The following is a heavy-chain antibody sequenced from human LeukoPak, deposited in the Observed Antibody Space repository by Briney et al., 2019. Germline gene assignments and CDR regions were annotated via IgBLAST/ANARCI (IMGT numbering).Heavy chain of an antibody. CDR1: GFTFNDYA. CDR3: AKVTARANYYYGIDV. CDR2: ISWNSGTL. Sequence: GGSLRLSCAASGFTFNDYAMHWVRQAPGKGLEWVSGISWNSGTLGYADPVKGRFTISRDNAKNSLYLQMNSLRAEDTALYYCAKVTARANYYYGIDVWGQGTTVTVSS. V-gene: IGHV3-9*01. D-gene: IGHD6-6*01. J-gene: IGHJ6*02.